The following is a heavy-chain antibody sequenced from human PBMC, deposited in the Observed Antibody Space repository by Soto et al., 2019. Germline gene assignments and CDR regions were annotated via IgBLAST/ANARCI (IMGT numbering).Heavy chain of an antibody. CDR3: ARDGVLLDYGSGSLFDY. V-gene: IGHV3-30-3*01. J-gene: IGHJ4*02. CDR1: GFTFSSYA. Sequence: QVQLVESGGGVVQPGRSLRLSCAASGFTFSSYAMHWVRQAPGKGLEWVAVISYDGSNKYYADSVKGRFTISRDNSKNTLYLQMSSLRAEDTAVYYCARDGVLLDYGSGSLFDYWGQGTLVTVSS. CDR2: ISYDGSNK. D-gene: IGHD3-10*01.